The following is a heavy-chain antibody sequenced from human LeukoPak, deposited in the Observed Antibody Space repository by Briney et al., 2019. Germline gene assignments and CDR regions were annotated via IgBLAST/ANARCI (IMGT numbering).Heavy chain of an antibody. CDR3: ARNTTVTDWYFDL. D-gene: IGHD1-1*01. Sequence: PSETLSLTCIVSGGSISNRNYYWGWIRQPPGKGLEWIGSINFSWNTYYNPSLKSRVTVSIDTSKNQFSLKLNSVTAADTAVYYCARNTTVTDWYFDLWGRGTLVTVSS. CDR1: GGSISNRNYY. J-gene: IGHJ2*01. CDR2: INFSWNT. V-gene: IGHV4-39*01.